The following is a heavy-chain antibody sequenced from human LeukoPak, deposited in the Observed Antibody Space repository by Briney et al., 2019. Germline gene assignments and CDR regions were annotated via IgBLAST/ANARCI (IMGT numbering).Heavy chain of an antibody. D-gene: IGHD3-10*01. V-gene: IGHV4-59*08. CDR2: MYYSGTT. Sequence: PSETLSLTCSVSGDSMSGYYWSWIRQPPGKGLEWIGYMYYSGTTSYNPSLKSRVTLSTDTSKNHFSLKLYSVTAADTGVYYCARHDNYLGFGRGFDPWGQGFLVTVTS. J-gene: IGHJ5*02. CDR3: ARHDNYLGFGRGFDP. CDR1: GDSMSGYY.